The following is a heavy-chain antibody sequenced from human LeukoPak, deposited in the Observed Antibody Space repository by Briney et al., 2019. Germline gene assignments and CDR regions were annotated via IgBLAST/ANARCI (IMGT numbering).Heavy chain of an antibody. J-gene: IGHJ4*02. CDR2: ISYDGGNK. CDR3: AKDQGSGLAFDY. Sequence: GRSLRLSCAASGFTFSSYGMHWVRQAPGKGLEWVAVISYDGGNKYYADSVKGRFTISRDNSKNTLYLQMNSLRAEDTAVYYCAKDQGSGLAFDYWGQGTLVTVSS. D-gene: IGHD6-19*01. CDR1: GFTFSSYG. V-gene: IGHV3-30*18.